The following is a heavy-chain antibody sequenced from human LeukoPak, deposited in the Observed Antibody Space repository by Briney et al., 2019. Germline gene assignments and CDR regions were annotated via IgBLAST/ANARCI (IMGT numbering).Heavy chain of an antibody. V-gene: IGHV3-21*01. CDR3: ARDLGYGYYDSSGYL. J-gene: IGHJ4*02. CDR1: GFTFSSYS. Sequence: GGSLRLSCAGSGFTFSSYSMNWIRQAPGKGLEWVSSISSSSNYLYYADSVKGRFTISRDNAENSLYLQMNSLRAEDTAVYYCARDLGYGYYDSSGYLWGQGTLVTVSS. CDR2: ISSSSNYL. D-gene: IGHD3-22*01.